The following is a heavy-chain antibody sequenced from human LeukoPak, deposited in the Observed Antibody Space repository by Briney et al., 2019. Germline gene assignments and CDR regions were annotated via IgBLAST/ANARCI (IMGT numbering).Heavy chain of an antibody. CDR3: ARAVGIAVAGTDYYGMDV. D-gene: IGHD6-19*01. CDR2: ISYDGSNK. CDR1: GFTFSSYA. Sequence: PGRSLRLSCAASGFTFSSYAMHWVRQAPGKGLEWVAVISYDGSNKYYADSVKGRFTISRDNSKNTLYLQMNSLRAEDTAVYYCARAVGIAVAGTDYYGMDVWGQGTTVTVSS. J-gene: IGHJ6*02. V-gene: IGHV3-30-3*01.